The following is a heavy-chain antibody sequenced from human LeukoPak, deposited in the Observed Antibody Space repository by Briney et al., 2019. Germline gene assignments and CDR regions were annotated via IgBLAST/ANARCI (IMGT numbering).Heavy chain of an antibody. J-gene: IGHJ6*02. V-gene: IGHV3-21*01. CDR1: GFTFSSYS. Sequence: GSLRLSCAASGFTFSSYSMNWVRQAPGKGLEWVSSISSSSSYIYYADSVKGRFTISRDNAKNSLYLQMNSLRAEDTAVYYCARGRNDFWSGYPLYYYGMDVWGQGTTVTVSS. CDR3: ARGRNDFWSGYPLYYYGMDV. D-gene: IGHD3-3*01. CDR2: ISSSSSYI.